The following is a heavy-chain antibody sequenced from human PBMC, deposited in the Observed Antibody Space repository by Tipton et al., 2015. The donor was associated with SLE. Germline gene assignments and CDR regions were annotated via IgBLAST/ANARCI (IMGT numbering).Heavy chain of an antibody. J-gene: IGHJ4*02. V-gene: IGHV3-74*01. CDR2: INSDGSST. CDR3: ARGPYSSGWYYFDY. CDR1: GFTFSSYW. D-gene: IGHD6-19*01. Sequence: SLRLSCAASGFTFSSYWMHWVRQAPGKGLVWVSRINSDGSSTSYADSVKGRFTISRDNAKNTLYLQMNSLRAEDTAVYYCARGPYSSGWYYFDYWGQGTLVTVSS.